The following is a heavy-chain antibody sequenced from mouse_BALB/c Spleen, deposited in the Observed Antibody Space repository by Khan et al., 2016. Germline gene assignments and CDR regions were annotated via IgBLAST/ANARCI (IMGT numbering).Heavy chain of an antibody. Sequence: QIQLVQSGPELKKPGETVKISCKASGYTFTNYGMNWVKQAPGKGLKWMGWINTYPGEPTYADDFKGRFAFSLQTSASTAYLQINNFKNDATAKYFCAIGGDYGGFASWGQGTLVAVSA. CDR3: AIGGDYGGFAS. CDR2: INTYPGEP. D-gene: IGHD2-13*01. V-gene: IGHV9-3-1*01. CDR1: GYTFTNYG. J-gene: IGHJ3*01.